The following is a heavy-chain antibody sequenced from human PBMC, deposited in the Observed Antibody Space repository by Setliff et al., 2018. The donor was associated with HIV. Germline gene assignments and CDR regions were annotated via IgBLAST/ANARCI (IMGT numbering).Heavy chain of an antibody. CDR2: INTRGGST. V-gene: IGHV1-46*01. CDR1: GPNLLPYY. J-gene: IGHJ5*01. Sequence: VKVSCKTSGPNLLPYYMHWVRQAPGQGLEWMGVINTRGGSTSYAQKFQGRVTMTSDTSTYTVYMELSGLTSDDTAFYYCASDAVSGYDWKWFDSWGLGTLVTVSS. CDR3: ASDAVSGYDWKWFDS. D-gene: IGHD5-12*01.